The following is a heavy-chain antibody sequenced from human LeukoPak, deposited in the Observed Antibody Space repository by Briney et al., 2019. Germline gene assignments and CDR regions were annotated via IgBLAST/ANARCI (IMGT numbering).Heavy chain of an antibody. J-gene: IGHJ4*02. CDR1: GFTFSSYE. Sequence: GGSLRLSCEASGFTFSSYEMNWVRQAPGKGLEWVSSISSSSSYIYYADSVKGRFTISRDNAKNSLYLQMNSLRAEDTAVYYCARDRDGYSYFDYWGQGTLVTVSS. CDR2: ISSSSSYI. D-gene: IGHD5-24*01. CDR3: ARDRDGYSYFDY. V-gene: IGHV3-21*01.